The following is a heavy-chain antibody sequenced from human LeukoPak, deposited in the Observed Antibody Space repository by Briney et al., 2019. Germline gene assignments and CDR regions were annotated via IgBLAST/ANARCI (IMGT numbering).Heavy chain of an antibody. CDR1: GGSISSGGYS. CDR2: IYHSGST. D-gene: IGHD4-17*01. Sequence: SETLSLTCAVSGGSISSGGYSWSWIRQPPGKGLEWIGHIYHSGSTYYNPSLKSRVTISVDRSKNQFSLKLSSVTAADTAVYYCARYTVTLPRWFDPWGQGTLVTVSS. V-gene: IGHV4-30-2*01. J-gene: IGHJ5*02. CDR3: ARYTVTLPRWFDP.